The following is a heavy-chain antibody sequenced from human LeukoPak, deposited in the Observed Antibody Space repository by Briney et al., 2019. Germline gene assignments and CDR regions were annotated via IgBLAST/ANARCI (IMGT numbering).Heavy chain of an antibody. Sequence: GGSLRLSCAASGFTFSSYWFSWGRQAPGKGLEWVATINQDGSEKYYVDSVKGRFTISRDNAKNSLYLQMNSLRAEDTAVYYCARQDYWGQGTLVTVSS. J-gene: IGHJ4*02. CDR3: ARQDY. CDR1: GFTFSSYW. CDR2: INQDGSEK. V-gene: IGHV3-7*04.